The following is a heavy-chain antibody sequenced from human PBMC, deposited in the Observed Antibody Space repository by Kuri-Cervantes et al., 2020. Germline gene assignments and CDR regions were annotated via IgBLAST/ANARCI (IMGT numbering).Heavy chain of an antibody. J-gene: IGHJ6*03. Sequence: GGSLRLSCAASGFTFSSYGMHWVRQAPGKGLEWVAVIWYDGSNKYYADSVKGRFTISRDNSKNTLYLQMNSLKTEDTAVYYCTTSYLLTRDYYYYMDVWDKGTTVTVSS. CDR1: GFTFSSYG. CDR2: IWYDGSNK. D-gene: IGHD1-14*01. CDR3: TTSYLLTRDYYYYMDV. V-gene: IGHV3-33*01.